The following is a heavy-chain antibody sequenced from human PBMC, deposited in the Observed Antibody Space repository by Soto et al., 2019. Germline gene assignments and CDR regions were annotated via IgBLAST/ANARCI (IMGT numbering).Heavy chain of an antibody. D-gene: IGHD1-26*01. J-gene: IGHJ4*02. V-gene: IGHV4-4*02. CDR3: AHRPIVGAAI. CDR1: GGSISNSKW. CDR2: IFHSGST. Sequence: QVQLQESGPGLVKPSGTLSLTCAVFGGSISNSKWWTWVRQPPGKGLDWIGEIFHSGSTNYNSSLMGRVTISVDKANNQFSLKLSSVTAADTAVYYCAHRPIVGAAIWGQGTLVTVSS.